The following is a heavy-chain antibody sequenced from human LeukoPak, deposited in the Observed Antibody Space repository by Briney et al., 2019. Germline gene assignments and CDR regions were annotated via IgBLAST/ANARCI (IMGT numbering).Heavy chain of an antibody. CDR2: IKQDGSES. Sequence: QPGGSLRLSCAASGFTFSSYWMSWVRQAPGKGLEWVANIKQDGSESYYVDSVKGRFTISRDNSRNTLYLQVNSLGPDDTAVYYCARLMVGQAGVGATHFDYWGQGTLVSVSS. D-gene: IGHD1-26*01. J-gene: IGHJ4*02. CDR1: GFTFSSYW. CDR3: ARLMVGQAGVGATHFDY. V-gene: IGHV3-7*01.